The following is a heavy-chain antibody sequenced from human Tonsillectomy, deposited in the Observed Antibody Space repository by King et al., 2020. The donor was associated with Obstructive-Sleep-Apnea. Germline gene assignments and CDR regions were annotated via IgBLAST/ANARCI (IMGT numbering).Heavy chain of an antibody. CDR2: IGTAGDT. V-gene: IGHV3-13*01. J-gene: IGHJ3*02. Sequence: VQLVESGGGLVQPGGSLRLSCAASGFTFSSYDMHRVRQATGKGLEWVSAIGTAGDTYYPGSVKGRFTISRENAKNSLYLQMNSLRAGDTAVYYCARGDTEGGAFDIWGQGTMVTVSS. CDR1: GFTFSSYD. CDR3: ARGDTEGGAFDI. D-gene: IGHD5-18*01.